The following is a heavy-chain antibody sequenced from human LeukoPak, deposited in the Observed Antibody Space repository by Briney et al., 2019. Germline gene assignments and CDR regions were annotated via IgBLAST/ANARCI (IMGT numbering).Heavy chain of an antibody. CDR1: GFSLYSSGVG. V-gene: IGHV2-5*02. CDR2: FYWDDDK. J-gene: IGHJ4*02. D-gene: IGHD1/OR15-1a*01. Sequence: SSPTLVIPTQTLTLTCTFSGFSLYSSGVGVGWTRHPPGRALECLAVFYWDDDKRYNPSLRSRLTMSKDASRNQVFLVVANMDPVDTATYYCAHRRPGHLTGWDNSYFDNWGPGTLVTVSS. CDR3: AHRRPGHLTGWDNSYFDN.